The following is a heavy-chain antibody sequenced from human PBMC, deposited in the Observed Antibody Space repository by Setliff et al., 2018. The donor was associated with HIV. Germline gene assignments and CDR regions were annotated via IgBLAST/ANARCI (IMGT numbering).Heavy chain of an antibody. D-gene: IGHD1-20*01. CDR1: YATLSTADYY. Sequence: PSETLSLTCTASYATLSTADYYWTWIRQPPGKGLEWIGFVSYTGTTRYSPSLRSRVTLSLDTSKNHISLHLSSVTAADTAVYYCVRQGHWYIPWYFDYWGQGALVTVSS. CDR2: VSYTGTT. V-gene: IGHV4-30-4*01. J-gene: IGHJ4*02. CDR3: VRQGHWYIPWYFDY.